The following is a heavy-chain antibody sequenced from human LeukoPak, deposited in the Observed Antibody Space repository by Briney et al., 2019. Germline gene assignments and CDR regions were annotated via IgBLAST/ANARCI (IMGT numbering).Heavy chain of an antibody. CDR2: INPSGGST. J-gene: IGHJ3*01. CDR1: AYTFTNYY. Sequence: ASVKVSCKASAYTFTNYYLHWVRQAPGQGLEWTGIINPSGGSTSYAQKFQGRVTMTRDTSTSTVYMELSSLRSEDTAVYYCAREGSSGQLLWGQGSMVTVSS. D-gene: IGHD3-22*01. CDR3: AREGSSGQLL. V-gene: IGHV1-46*01.